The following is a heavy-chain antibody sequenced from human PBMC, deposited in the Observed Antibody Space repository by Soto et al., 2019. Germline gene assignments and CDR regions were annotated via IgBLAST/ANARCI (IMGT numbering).Heavy chain of an antibody. CDR2: INPNSGGT. CDR1: GYTFTGYY. CDR3: ARVLGGCSSACCDSSYYYYGMDV. J-gene: IGHJ6*02. D-gene: IGHD2-2*01. Sequence: ASVKVSCKASGYTFTGYYMHWVRQAPGQGLEWMGWINPNSGGTNYAQKFQGRVTMTRDTSISTAYMELSRLRSDDTAVYYCARVLGGCSSACCDSSYYYYGMDVWGQGTTVTVSS. V-gene: IGHV1-2*02.